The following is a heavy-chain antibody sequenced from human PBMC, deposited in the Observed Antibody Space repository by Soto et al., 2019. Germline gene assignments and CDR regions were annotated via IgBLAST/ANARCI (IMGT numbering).Heavy chain of an antibody. D-gene: IGHD5-18*01. Sequence: SETLSLTCAVYGGSFSGYYWSWIRQPPGKGLEWIGEINHSGSTNYNPSLKSRVTISVDTSKNQFSLKLSSVTAADTAVYYCARRGYSYGSHFDYWGQGTLVTVSS. J-gene: IGHJ4*02. V-gene: IGHV4-34*01. CDR3: ARRGYSYGSHFDY. CDR2: INHSGST. CDR1: GGSFSGYY.